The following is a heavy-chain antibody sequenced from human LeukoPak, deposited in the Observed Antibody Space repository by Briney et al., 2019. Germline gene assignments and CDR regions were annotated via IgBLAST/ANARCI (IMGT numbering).Heavy chain of an antibody. J-gene: IGHJ6*03. CDR3: ARDRYCSSTSCYRFYYYMDV. V-gene: IGHV4-59*01. D-gene: IGHD2-2*02. CDR1: GGSISNSY. Sequence: PSETLSLTCTVSGGSISNSYWSWIRQPPGKGLEWIGYIYYSGSTNYNPSLKSRVTISVDTSKNQFSLKLSSVTAADTAVYYCARDRYCSSTSCYRFYYYMDVWGKGTTVTVSS. CDR2: IYYSGST.